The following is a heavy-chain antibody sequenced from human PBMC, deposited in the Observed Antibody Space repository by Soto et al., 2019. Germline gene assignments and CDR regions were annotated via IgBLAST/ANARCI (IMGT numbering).Heavy chain of an antibody. CDR2: ISGSGGST. CDR3: GKPAGGSGWDPIDY. D-gene: IGHD6-19*01. V-gene: IGHV3-23*01. CDR1: GFTFSSYA. Sequence: EVQLLESGGGLVQPGGSLRLSCAASGFTFSSYAMSWVRQAPGKGLEWVSAISGSGGSTYYADSVKGRFTISRDNSKNTLYLQMNRLRAEDTGVYYCGKPAGGSGWDPIDYWGQGTLVTVSS. J-gene: IGHJ4*02.